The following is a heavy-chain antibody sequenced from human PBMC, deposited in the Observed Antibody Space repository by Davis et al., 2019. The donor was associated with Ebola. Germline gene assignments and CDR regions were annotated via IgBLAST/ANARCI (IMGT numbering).Heavy chain of an antibody. Sequence: GESLKISCAASGFTFSNYWMSWVRQAPGRGLEWVANIQQDGSEKFYVDSVKGRFTISRDNAKNSLYLQMNSLRGEDTAVYYCARDNSGWGDFEYWGQGTLVTVSS. V-gene: IGHV3-7*03. CDR1: GFTFSNYW. J-gene: IGHJ4*02. CDR3: ARDNSGWGDFEY. D-gene: IGHD5-12*01. CDR2: IQQDGSEK.